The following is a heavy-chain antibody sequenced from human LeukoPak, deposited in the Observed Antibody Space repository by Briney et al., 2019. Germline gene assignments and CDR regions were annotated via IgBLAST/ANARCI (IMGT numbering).Heavy chain of an antibody. CDR3: ARGLYGSGRRSLMAH. D-gene: IGHD3-10*01. V-gene: IGHV3-7*01. CDR2: INQDENEK. Sequence: PGGSLRLSCAASGFPLHNYWMTWVRQAPGKGLEWVANINQDENEKYYVDSVKGRFTISRDNAETSLFLQMTSLRVEDTAIYYCARGLYGSGRRSLMAHWGPGTLVAVSS. CDR1: GFPLHNYW. J-gene: IGHJ4*02.